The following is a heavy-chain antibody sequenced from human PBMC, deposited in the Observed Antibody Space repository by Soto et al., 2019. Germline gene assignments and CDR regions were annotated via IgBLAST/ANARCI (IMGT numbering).Heavy chain of an antibody. J-gene: IGHJ6*01. CDR1: GGSISSYY. V-gene: IGHV4-59*01. D-gene: IGHD3-10*01. Sequence: LSLTCTVSGGSISSYYWSWIRQPPGKGLEWIGYIYYSGSTNYNPSLKSRVTISVDTSKNQFSLKLSSVTAADTAVYYCARGRGSGSSFYYYGVDVWGQGTTVTVS. CDR2: IYYSGST. CDR3: ARGRGSGSSFYYYGVDV.